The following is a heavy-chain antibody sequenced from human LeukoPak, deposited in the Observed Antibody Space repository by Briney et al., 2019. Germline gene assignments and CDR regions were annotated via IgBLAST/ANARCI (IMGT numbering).Heavy chain of an antibody. CDR3: TTEYCSSTSCYYY. Sequence: ETLSLTCAVSGGSISSSNWWSWVRPPPGKGLEWVGRIKSKTGAGTTDYAAPVKGRFTISRDDSKNTLYLQMNSLKTEDTAVYYCTTEYCSSTSCYYYWGQGTLVTVSS. CDR2: IKSKTGAGTT. J-gene: IGHJ4*02. CDR1: GGSISSSNW. D-gene: IGHD2-2*01. V-gene: IGHV3-15*01.